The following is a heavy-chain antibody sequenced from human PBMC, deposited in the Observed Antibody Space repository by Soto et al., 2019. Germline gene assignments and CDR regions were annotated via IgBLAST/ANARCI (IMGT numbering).Heavy chain of an antibody. Sequence: EGSRQGSGGPLRSHSFNWGRRGPGQGLECMGGIIPIFGTANYAQKFQGRVTITADESTSTAYMELSSLRSEDTAVYYRARVGSGSYYGYFDYWGQGTLVTVSS. D-gene: IGHD3-10*01. CDR3: ARVGSGSYYGYFDY. J-gene: IGHJ4*02. V-gene: IGHV1-69*01. CDR2: IIPIFGTA. CDR1: GGPLRSHS.